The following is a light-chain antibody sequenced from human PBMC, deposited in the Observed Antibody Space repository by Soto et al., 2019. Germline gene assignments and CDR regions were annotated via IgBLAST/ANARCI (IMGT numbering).Light chain of an antibody. V-gene: IGLV2-8*01. Sequence: QSVLTQPPSASGSPGQSVTISCTGTSSDIGNNNYVSWYQQHPGKAPKLMIYEVSKRPSGVPDRFSGSRSGNTASLTVSGLQAEDEADYYGRSYGGNWVFGGGTKLTVL. CDR2: EVS. CDR3: RSYGGNWV. CDR1: SSDIGNNNY. J-gene: IGLJ3*02.